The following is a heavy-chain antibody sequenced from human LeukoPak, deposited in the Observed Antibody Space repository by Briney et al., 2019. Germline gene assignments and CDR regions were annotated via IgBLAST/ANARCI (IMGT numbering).Heavy chain of an antibody. J-gene: IGHJ3*02. CDR3: ARVRGGYNSAAFDI. D-gene: IGHD5-24*01. Sequence: GGSLRLSCAASGFTFSSYWMHWVRQAPGEGLVWVSRINTDGSSTSYADSVKGRFTISRDHAKNTLYLQMNSLRAEDTAVYYCARVRGGYNSAAFDIWGQGTMVTVSS. V-gene: IGHV3-74*01. CDR2: INTDGSST. CDR1: GFTFSSYW.